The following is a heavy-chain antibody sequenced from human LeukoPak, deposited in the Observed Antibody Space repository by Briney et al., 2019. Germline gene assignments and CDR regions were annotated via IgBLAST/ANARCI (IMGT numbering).Heavy chain of an antibody. D-gene: IGHD2-2*01. CDR3: ARHSVRNWFDP. CDR1: GGPISSYY. J-gene: IGHJ5*02. V-gene: IGHV4-59*08. Sequence: SETLSLTCTVSGGPISSYYWSWIRQPPGKGLEWIGYIYYSGSTNYNPSLKSRVTISVDTSKNQFSLKLSSVTAADTAVYYCARHSVRNWFDPWGQGTLVTVSS. CDR2: IYYSGST.